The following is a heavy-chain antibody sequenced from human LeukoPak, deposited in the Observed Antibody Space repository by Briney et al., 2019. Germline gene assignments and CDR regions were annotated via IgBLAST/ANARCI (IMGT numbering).Heavy chain of an antibody. CDR3: AKDIRVRDYYYGMDV. D-gene: IGHD3-10*01. V-gene: IGHV3-9*01. Sequence: GGSLRLSCAASGFTFSSYAMHWVRQAPGKGLEWVSGISWNSGSIGYADSVKGRFTISRDNAKNSLYLQMNSLRAEDTALYYCAKDIRVRDYYYGMDVWGQGTTVTVSS. CDR2: ISWNSGSI. CDR1: GFTFSSYA. J-gene: IGHJ6*02.